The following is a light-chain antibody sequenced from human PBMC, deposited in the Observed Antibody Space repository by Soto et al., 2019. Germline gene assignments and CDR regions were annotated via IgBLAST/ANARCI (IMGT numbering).Light chain of an antibody. CDR2: WAS. CDR1: QSVLYSSNSKNY. V-gene: IGKV4-1*01. J-gene: IGKJ2*01. CDR3: QQYHSDPYT. Sequence: DIVLTQSPDSLAVSLGERATINCKSSQSVLYSSNSKNYLAWYQQKAGRPPKLLIYWASTREPGVPDRFSGSGSGTDFTLSISSLQAEDVEVYYCQQYHSDPYTFGQGTNLEIK.